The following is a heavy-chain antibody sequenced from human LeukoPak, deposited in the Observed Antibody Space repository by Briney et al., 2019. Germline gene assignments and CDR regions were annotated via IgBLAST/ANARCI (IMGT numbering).Heavy chain of an antibody. CDR1: VYIFTGYY. D-gene: IGHD3-22*01. CDR3: AREGYYDSSPLLDY. Sequence: ASVKVSCKASVYIFTGYYMHWVRQAPGQGLEWMGWINPNSGGTNYAQKFQGRVTMTRDTSISTAYMELSRLRSDDTAVYYCAREGYYDSSPLLDYWGQGTLVTVSS. CDR2: INPNSGGT. V-gene: IGHV1-2*02. J-gene: IGHJ4*02.